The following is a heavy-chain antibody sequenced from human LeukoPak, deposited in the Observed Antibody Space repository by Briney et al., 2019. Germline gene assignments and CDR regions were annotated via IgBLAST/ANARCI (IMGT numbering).Heavy chain of an antibody. D-gene: IGHD3-22*01. J-gene: IGHJ1*01. CDR1: GGSISSNYYY. CDR3: ARGGDTSGHYYFEYFQH. CDR2: IYYSGHT. V-gene: IGHV4-39*07. Sequence: SETLSLTCTVSGGSISSNYYYWGWIRQPPGKGLEWIGSIYYSGHTYYNPSLKSRVTISVDTSKNQFSVKLSSVTAADTAVYYCARGGDTSGHYYFEYFQHWGQGTLVTVSS.